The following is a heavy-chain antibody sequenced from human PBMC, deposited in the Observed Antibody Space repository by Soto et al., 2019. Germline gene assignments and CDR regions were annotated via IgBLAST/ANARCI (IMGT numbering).Heavy chain of an antibody. V-gene: IGHV3-30-3*01. CDR1: GFTFSSYA. D-gene: IGHD6-19*01. Sequence: PGESLKISCAASGFTFSSYAMHWVRQAPGKGLEWVAVISYDGSNKYYADSVKGRFTISRDNSKNTLYLQVNSLRAEDTAVYYCAIFSLSRVAGLDYWGQGTLVTVSS. CDR2: ISYDGSNK. CDR3: AIFSLSRVAGLDY. J-gene: IGHJ4*02.